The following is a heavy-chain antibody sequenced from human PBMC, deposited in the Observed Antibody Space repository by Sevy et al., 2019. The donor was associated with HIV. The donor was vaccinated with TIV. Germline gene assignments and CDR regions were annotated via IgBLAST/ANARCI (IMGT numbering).Heavy chain of an antibody. Sequence: SETLSLTCTVSGDSISGYYWNWIRQPPGKGLEWIGYIFYSRGTNYSPSLKSRVTISKDTSKNQFSLKLSSVTAADTALYYCARGAPNYYYAMDVWGQGTTVTVSS. CDR3: ARGAPNYYYAMDV. J-gene: IGHJ6*02. V-gene: IGHV4-59*01. CDR2: IFYSRGT. CDR1: GDSISGYY.